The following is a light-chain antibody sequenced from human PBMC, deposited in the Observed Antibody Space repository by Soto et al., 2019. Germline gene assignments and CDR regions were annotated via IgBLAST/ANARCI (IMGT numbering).Light chain of an antibody. CDR2: DAS. CDR1: QSVSSY. J-gene: IGKJ1*01. V-gene: IGKV3-11*01. CDR3: QQRSNWPSWT. Sequence: IVVTQSASTLSLSPGERATLSCRASQSVSSYLAWYQQKPGQAPRLLIYDASNRATGIPARFSGSGSGTDFTLTISSLEPEDFAVYYCQQRSNWPSWTFGQGTKVDI.